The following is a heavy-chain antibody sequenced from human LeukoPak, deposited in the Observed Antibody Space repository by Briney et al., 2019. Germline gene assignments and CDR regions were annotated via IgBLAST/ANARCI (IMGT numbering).Heavy chain of an antibody. V-gene: IGHV3-7*03. CDR2: IKPDGSVK. D-gene: IGHD2-2*02. CDR1: GITFSSSW. J-gene: IGHJ4*02. Sequence: HSGGSLRLSCVASGITFSSSWMSWVRQAPGKGLEWVANIKPDGSVKYYADSVKGRFTISRDNAENSLYLQMNSLRAEDTAVYYCAKLYPLGVPAAIRAPLSFDYWGQGTLVTVSS. CDR3: AKLYPLGVPAAIRAPLSFDY.